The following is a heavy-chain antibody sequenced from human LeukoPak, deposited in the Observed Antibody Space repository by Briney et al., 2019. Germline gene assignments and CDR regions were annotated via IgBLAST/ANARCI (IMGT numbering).Heavy chain of an antibody. CDR1: GFTFSSYP. CDR3: ARAVPDDSSGWLDAFDI. Sequence: GGSLRLSCAASGFTFSSYPMHWVRQAPGKGLEWVAVISYDGTNKYFADSVKGRFTISRDSSKNTLYLQMNSLRAEDTAVYYCARAVPDDSSGWLDAFDIWGQGTMVTVSS. J-gene: IGHJ3*02. CDR2: ISYDGTNK. V-gene: IGHV3-30*04. D-gene: IGHD6-19*01.